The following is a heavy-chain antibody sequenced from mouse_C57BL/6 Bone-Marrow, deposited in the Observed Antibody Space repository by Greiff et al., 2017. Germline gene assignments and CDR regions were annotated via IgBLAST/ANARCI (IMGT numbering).Heavy chain of an antibody. CDR1: GFTFSDYG. D-gene: IGHD2-3*01. Sequence: EVKLMESGGGLVQPGGSLKLSCAASGFTFSDYGMAWVRQAPRKGPEWVAFISNLAYSIYYADTVTGRFTISRENAKNTLYLEMSSLRSEDTAMYYCARQWDGYFYFDYWGQGTTLTVSS. V-gene: IGHV5-15*01. CDR3: ARQWDGYFYFDY. CDR2: ISNLAYSI. J-gene: IGHJ2*01.